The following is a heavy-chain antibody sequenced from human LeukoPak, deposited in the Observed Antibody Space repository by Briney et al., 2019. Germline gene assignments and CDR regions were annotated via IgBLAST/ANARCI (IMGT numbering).Heavy chain of an antibody. CDR3: ARVSAWYEFDY. V-gene: IGHV6-1*01. D-gene: IGHD6-19*01. J-gene: IGHJ4*02. CDR2: TYYRSRWYN. CDR1: GDSVSNNSAA. Sequence: SQTLSLTCAISGDSVSNNSAAWTWIRQSPSRGLEWLGRTYYRSRWYNDYAVSVKSRIIINPDTSKNQFSLQPNSVTPEDTAVYYCARVSAWYEFDYWGQGTLVTVSS.